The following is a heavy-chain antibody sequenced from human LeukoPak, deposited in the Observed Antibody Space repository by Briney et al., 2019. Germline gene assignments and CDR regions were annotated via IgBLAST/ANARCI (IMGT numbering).Heavy chain of an antibody. J-gene: IGHJ3*02. CDR1: GFTFSDYY. CDR2: ISSSGSTI. D-gene: IGHD3-22*01. Sequence: GGSLRLSCAASGFTFSDYYMSWIRQAPGKGLEGVSYISSSGSTIYYADSVNGRFTISRDNAKNSLYLQMNSLRAEDTAVYYCARVYYDSSGDDAFDIWGQGTMVTVSS. V-gene: IGHV3-11*01. CDR3: ARVYYDSSGDDAFDI.